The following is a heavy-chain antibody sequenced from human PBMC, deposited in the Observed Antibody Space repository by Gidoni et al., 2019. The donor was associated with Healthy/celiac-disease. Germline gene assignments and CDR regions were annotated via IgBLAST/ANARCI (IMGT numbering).Heavy chain of an antibody. Sequence: QVQLQQWGAGLLKPSETLSLTFAVYGGSFSGYYWTWIRQPPGKGLEWIGEIKHSGSTNYTPSLKSRVTISVDTSKNQFSLKLSSVTAADTALYYCARAHRYYYGSGYRGGAFDIWGQGTMVTVS. CDR1: GGSFSGYY. J-gene: IGHJ3*02. CDR2: IKHSGST. V-gene: IGHV4-34*01. CDR3: ARAHRYYYGSGYRGGAFDI. D-gene: IGHD3-10*01.